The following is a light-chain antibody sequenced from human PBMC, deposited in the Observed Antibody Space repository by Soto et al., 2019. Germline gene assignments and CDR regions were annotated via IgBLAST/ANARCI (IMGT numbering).Light chain of an antibody. CDR3: QQYGSSPLFS. V-gene: IGKV3-20*01. Sequence: ENVFTRSLATPSLSQGERATLSCRASQSVSNYLAWYQQKPGQAPRLLIYGAFKRATGIPDRFSGSGSGIDFTLTINTLEPEDFAVYYCQQYGSSPLFSFGPGTKVDIK. CDR1: QSVSNY. CDR2: GAF. J-gene: IGKJ3*01.